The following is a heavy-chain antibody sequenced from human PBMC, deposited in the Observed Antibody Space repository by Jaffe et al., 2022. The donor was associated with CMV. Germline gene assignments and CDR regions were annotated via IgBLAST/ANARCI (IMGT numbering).Heavy chain of an antibody. J-gene: IGHJ2*01. CDR1: GGSISSGGYY. Sequence: QVQLQESGPGLVKPSQTLSLTCTVSGGSISSGGYYWSWIRQHPGKGLEWIGYIYYSGSTYYNPSLKSRVTISVDTSKNQFSLKLSSVTAADTAVYYCARTAAGLGELSLYRWYFDLWGRGTLVTVSS. V-gene: IGHV4-31*03. CDR3: ARTAAGLGELSLYRWYFDL. D-gene: IGHD3-16*02. CDR2: IYYSGST.